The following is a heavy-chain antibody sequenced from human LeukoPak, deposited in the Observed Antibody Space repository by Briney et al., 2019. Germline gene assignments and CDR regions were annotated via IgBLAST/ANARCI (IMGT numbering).Heavy chain of an antibody. Sequence: SETMSLTCTVSGGSISSSSYYWGWIRQPPGKGLEWIGSIYYSGSTYYNPSLKSRVTISVDTSKNQFSLNLSSVTAADTAVYYCARLYYDSSGYYQICYFDYWGQGTLVTVSS. V-gene: IGHV4-39*01. J-gene: IGHJ4*02. CDR1: GGSISSSSYY. CDR3: ARLYYDSSGYYQICYFDY. D-gene: IGHD3-22*01. CDR2: IYYSGST.